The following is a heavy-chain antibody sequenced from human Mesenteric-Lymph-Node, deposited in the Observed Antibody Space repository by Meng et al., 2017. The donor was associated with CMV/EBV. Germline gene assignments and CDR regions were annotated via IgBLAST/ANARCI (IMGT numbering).Heavy chain of an antibody. V-gene: IGHV3-21*01. CDR1: GSTFSSYN. Sequence: GESLKISCAASGSTFSSYNMNWVRQAPGKGLEWVSSISGSSSYIYYADSVKGRFTISRDNAKNSLYLQMNSLRAEDTAVYYCARGNWGGDYWGQGTLVTVSS. CDR3: ARGNWGGDY. CDR2: ISGSSSYI. J-gene: IGHJ4*02. D-gene: IGHD7-27*01.